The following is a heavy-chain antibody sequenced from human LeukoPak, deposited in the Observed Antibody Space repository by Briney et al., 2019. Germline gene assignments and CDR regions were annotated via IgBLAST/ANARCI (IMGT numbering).Heavy chain of an antibody. V-gene: IGHV4-59*01. D-gene: IGHD3-10*01. Sequence: SETLSLTCTVSGGSISSYYWGWIRQPPGKGLEWIGYINYSGSTNDNPSLKSRVTISVDTSKNQFSLKLSSVTAADTAVYYCARVRGKARLPHYFDYWGQGTLVTVSS. CDR3: ARVRGKARLPHYFDY. CDR1: GGSISSYY. CDR2: INYSGST. J-gene: IGHJ4*02.